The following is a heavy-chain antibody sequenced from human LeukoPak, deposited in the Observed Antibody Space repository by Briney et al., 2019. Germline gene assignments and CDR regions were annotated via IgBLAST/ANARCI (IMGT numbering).Heavy chain of an antibody. CDR2: GSNK. CDR3: AAPDSSGYYPYYYYYYMDV. D-gene: IGHD3-22*01. V-gene: IGHV3-30*02. J-gene: IGHJ6*03. Sequence: GSNKYYADSVKGRFTISRDNSKNTLYLQMNGLRAEDTAVYYCAAPDSSGYYPYYYYYYMDVWGKGTTVTVSS.